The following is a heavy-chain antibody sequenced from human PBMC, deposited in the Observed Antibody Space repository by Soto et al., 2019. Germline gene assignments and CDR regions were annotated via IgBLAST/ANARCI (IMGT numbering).Heavy chain of an antibody. Sequence: EVQLVESGGGLVQPGGSLRLSCAASGFTFSSYSMNWVRQAPGKGLEWVSYISSSSSTIYYADSVKGRFTISRDNAKISLYLQMNSLGAEDTAVYYCARDLNYGLFDYWGQGALVTVSS. V-gene: IGHV3-48*01. CDR2: ISSSSSTI. J-gene: IGHJ4*02. CDR1: GFTFSSYS. D-gene: IGHD4-17*01. CDR3: ARDLNYGLFDY.